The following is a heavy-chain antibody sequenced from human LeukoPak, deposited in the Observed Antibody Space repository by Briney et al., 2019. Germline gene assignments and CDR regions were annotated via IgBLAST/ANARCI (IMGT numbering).Heavy chain of an antibody. J-gene: IGHJ6*02. Sequence: SETLSLTCTVSGGSISNYYWSWIRRPPGKGLEWIGYIYYSGSTNYNPSLKSRVTISVDTSKNQFSLKLSSVTAADTAVYYCARVGGTNYYYYGMDVWGQGTTVTVSS. D-gene: IGHD1-26*01. V-gene: IGHV4-59*01. CDR2: IYYSGST. CDR3: ARVGGTNYYYYGMDV. CDR1: GGSISNYY.